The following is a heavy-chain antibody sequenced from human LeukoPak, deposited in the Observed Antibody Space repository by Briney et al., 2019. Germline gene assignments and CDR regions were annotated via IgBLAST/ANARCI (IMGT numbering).Heavy chain of an antibody. CDR3: AKDALEYYYGSGSEFDY. CDR1: GFTFSSYA. CDR2: ISGSGGST. V-gene: IGHV3-23*01. D-gene: IGHD3-10*01. Sequence: PGGSLRLSCAASGFTFSSYAMSWVRQAPGKGLEWVSAISGSGGSTYYADSVKGRFTISRDNSKNTLYLQMNSLRAEDTAVYYCAKDALEYYYGSGSEFDYWSQGTLVTVSS. J-gene: IGHJ4*02.